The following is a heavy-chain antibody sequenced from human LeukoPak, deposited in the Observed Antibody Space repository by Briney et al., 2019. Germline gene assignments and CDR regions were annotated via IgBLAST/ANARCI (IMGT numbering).Heavy chain of an antibody. J-gene: IGHJ4*02. V-gene: IGHV1-3*01. CDR1: GYTFTDYT. D-gene: IGHD3-22*01. CDR3: ANPRYDSRGYYYVD. CDR2: INGGSGNT. Sequence: ASVKVSCKASGYTFTDYTMHWLRHAPGQRLDWMGWINGGSGNTKYSPEFQGRVTITRDTSASTAYMELRSLRSEDTAVYYCANPRYDSRGYYYVDWGQGTLVTVSS.